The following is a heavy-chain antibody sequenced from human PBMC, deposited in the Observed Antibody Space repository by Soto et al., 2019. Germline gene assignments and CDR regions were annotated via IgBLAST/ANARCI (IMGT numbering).Heavy chain of an antibody. J-gene: IGHJ3*02. V-gene: IGHV3-48*01. CDR3: ARMGLLWFGDAPTGAFDI. CDR1: GFTFSSYS. Sequence: GGSLRLSCAASGFTFSSYSMNWVRQAPGKGLEWVSYISSSSSTIYYADSVKGRFTISRDNAKNSLYLQMNSLRAEDTAVYYCARMGLLWFGDAPTGAFDIWGQGTMVTVSS. D-gene: IGHD3-10*01. CDR2: ISSSSSTI.